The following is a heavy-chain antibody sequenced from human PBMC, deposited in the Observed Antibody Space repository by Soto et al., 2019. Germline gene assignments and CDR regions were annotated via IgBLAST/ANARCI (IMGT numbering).Heavy chain of an antibody. CDR2: IYYSGST. Sequence: LSETLSLTCTVSGGSISSYYWSWIRQPPGKGLEWIGYIYYSGSTNYSPSLKSRVTISVDTSKNQFSLKLSSVTAADTAVYYCARHGYRVPFDICGQGTMVIVSS. D-gene: IGHD3-16*02. J-gene: IGHJ3*02. CDR3: ARHGYRVPFDI. CDR1: GGSISSYY. V-gene: IGHV4-59*08.